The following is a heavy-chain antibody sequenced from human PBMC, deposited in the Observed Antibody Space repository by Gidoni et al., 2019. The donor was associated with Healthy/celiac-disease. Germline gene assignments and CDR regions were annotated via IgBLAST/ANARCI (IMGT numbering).Heavy chain of an antibody. CDR3: TREVWSYSSGWYGY. CDR2: IRSKAYGGTT. V-gene: IGHV3-49*05. J-gene: IGHJ4*02. CDR1: GCTVGDDA. D-gene: IGHD6-19*01. Sequence: EVQLVESGGGLVKPGRSRRLACTASGCTVGDDAMSWCRQAPGKGLEWVGFIRSKAYGGTTEYAASVKGRFTISRDDSKSIAYLQMNSLKTEDTAVYYCTREVWSYSSGWYGYWGQGTLVTVSS.